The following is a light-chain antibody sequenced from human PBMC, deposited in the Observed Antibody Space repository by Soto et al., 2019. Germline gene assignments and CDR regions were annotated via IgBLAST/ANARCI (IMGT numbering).Light chain of an antibody. J-gene: IGKJ1*01. V-gene: IGKV3-15*01. CDR3: QQDNNWPGT. CDR2: GAS. Sequence: EIVLAQSPGTLSVSPGERATLSCRASQSGSRKLAWYQQKPVQAPRRLFYGASTGATGIQARFSGSGSETEFTRSISSLQSEDFAGYYCQQDNNWPGTFGQGTKVEIK. CDR1: QSGSRK.